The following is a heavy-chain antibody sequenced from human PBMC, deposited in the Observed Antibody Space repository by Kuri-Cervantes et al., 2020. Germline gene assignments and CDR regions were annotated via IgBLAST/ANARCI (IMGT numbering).Heavy chain of an antibody. J-gene: IGHJ6*03. Sequence: GESLKISCAASGFTFSGSAMHWVRQASGKGLEWVGRIRSKANSYATAYAASVKGRFTISRDNSKNTLYLQMNSLRAEDTAVYYCAKEYSSGWFYCYYMDVWGKGTTVTVSS. CDR2: IRSKANSYAT. D-gene: IGHD6-19*01. CDR1: GFTFSGSA. CDR3: AKEYSSGWFYCYYMDV. V-gene: IGHV3-73*01.